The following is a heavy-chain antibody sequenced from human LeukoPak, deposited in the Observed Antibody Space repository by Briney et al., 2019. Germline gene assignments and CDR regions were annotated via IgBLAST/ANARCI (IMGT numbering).Heavy chain of an antibody. V-gene: IGHV4-59*01. Sequence: SETLSLTCTVSGGSLSSYYWSWIRQPPGKGLEWIGYIYYSGSTNYNPSLKRRVPISVDTSKNRFCLKLSSVTAADTAVYYCARALGGCSGGSCGYYFDYWGQGTLVTVSS. CDR2: IYYSGST. CDR1: GGSLSSYY. J-gene: IGHJ4*02. D-gene: IGHD2-15*01. CDR3: ARALGGCSGGSCGYYFDY.